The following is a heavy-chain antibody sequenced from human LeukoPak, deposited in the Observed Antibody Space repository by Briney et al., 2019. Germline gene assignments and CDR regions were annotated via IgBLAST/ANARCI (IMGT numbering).Heavy chain of an antibody. Sequence: ASVKVSCKASGYIFTGYYMHWVRQAPGQGLEWMGRINPNSGGTNYAQKFQGRVTMTGDTSISTAYMELSRLRSDDTAVYYCAGAEGFSNKRLDYWGQGTLVTVSS. CDR2: INPNSGGT. CDR3: AGAEGFSNKRLDY. V-gene: IGHV1-2*06. CDR1: GYIFTGYY. J-gene: IGHJ4*02. D-gene: IGHD6-13*01.